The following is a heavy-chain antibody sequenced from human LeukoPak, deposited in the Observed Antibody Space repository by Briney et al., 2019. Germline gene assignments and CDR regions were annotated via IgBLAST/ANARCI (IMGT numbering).Heavy chain of an antibody. CDR2: IHPSGTL. CDR3: SRGLDSRKLGY. J-gene: IGHJ4*02. V-gene: IGHV4-31*03. CDR1: GASFSSGDQY. Sequence: SETLSLTCTVSGASFSSGDQYWNWIRQSPGKGLEWIGSIHPSGTLYNNPSLESRGTMSMDTSKNQFSLNLNSVTAADTAVYFCSRGLDSRKLGYWGQGTLVTVSS. D-gene: IGHD3-22*01.